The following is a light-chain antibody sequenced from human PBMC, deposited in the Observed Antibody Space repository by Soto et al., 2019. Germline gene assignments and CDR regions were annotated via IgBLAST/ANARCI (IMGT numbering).Light chain of an antibody. Sequence: QAALTQPRSVSGSRGQTVTISCTGSSSDIGAYNFVSWYQQFAGQAPKLLIFAVRKRPAGVPARFSASKSGNTASLTISGLEAEDEVDYYCCSYAGSTVFDVFGTGTKLTVL. J-gene: IGLJ1*01. CDR2: AVR. CDR1: SSDIGAYNF. CDR3: CSYAGSTVFDV. V-gene: IGLV2-11*01.